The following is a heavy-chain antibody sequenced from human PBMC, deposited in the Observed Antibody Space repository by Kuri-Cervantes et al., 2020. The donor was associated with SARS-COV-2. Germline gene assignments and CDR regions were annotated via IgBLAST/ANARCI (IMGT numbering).Heavy chain of an antibody. CDR3: AGSYDFWSGPSGSAFDI. CDR1: GGTFGSYG. Sequence: SVKVSCKASGGTFGSYGISWVRQAPGQGLEWMGRIIPIFGTANYAQKFQGRVTITADESTSTAYMELSSLRSEDTAVYYCAGSYDFWSGPSGSAFDIWGQGTMVTVSS. CDR2: IIPIFGTA. V-gene: IGHV1-69*13. J-gene: IGHJ3*02. D-gene: IGHD3-3*01.